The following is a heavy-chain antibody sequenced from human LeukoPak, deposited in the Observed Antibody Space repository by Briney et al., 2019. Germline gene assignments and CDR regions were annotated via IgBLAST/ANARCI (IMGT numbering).Heavy chain of an antibody. J-gene: IGHJ4*02. CDR3: AKDPHYYGSGSYGDY. V-gene: IGHV3-30*02. CDR1: GFTFSSYG. D-gene: IGHD3-10*01. Sequence: GGSLRLSCAASGFTFSSYGMHWVRQAPGKGLEWVAFIRYDGSNKYYADSVKGRFTISRDNSKNTLYLQMNSLRAEDTAVYYCAKDPHYYGSGSYGDYWGQGTLVTVSS. CDR2: IRYDGSNK.